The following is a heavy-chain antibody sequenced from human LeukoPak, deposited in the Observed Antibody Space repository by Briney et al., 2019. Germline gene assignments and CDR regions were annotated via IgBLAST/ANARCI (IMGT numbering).Heavy chain of an antibody. CDR3: ARGSVPGQQLDY. J-gene: IGHJ4*02. Sequence: HGASVKLFCKTSGYTFTVNFMYGVRQAPGQELDWMGWINPNTGGTNYAQKFQGRVTMTRDTSSSTAYMELTRLASDDTAVYFCARGSVPGQQLDYWGPGTLVTVSS. D-gene: IGHD6-13*01. CDR2: INPNTGGT. CDR1: GYTFTVNF. V-gene: IGHV1-2*02.